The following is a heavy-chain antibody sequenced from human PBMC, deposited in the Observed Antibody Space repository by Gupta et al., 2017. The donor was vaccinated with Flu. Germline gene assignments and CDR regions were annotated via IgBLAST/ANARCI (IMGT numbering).Heavy chain of an antibody. J-gene: IGHJ4*02. Sequence: QAPGKGLEWVSSISSSSSYIYYADSVKGRFTISRDNAKNSLYLQMNSLRAEDTAVYYCARATGYGSGSYFDYWGQGTLVTVSS. V-gene: IGHV3-21*01. CDR2: ISSSSSYI. D-gene: IGHD3-10*01. CDR3: ARATGYGSGSYFDY.